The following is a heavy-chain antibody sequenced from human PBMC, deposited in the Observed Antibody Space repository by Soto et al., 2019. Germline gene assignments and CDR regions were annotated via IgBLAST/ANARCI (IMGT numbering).Heavy chain of an antibody. CDR3: ARHRCFAFDI. D-gene: IGHD3-16*01. J-gene: IGHJ3*02. CDR2: ISSSGSTI. Sequence: GGSLRLSCAASGFTFSSYEMNWVRQAPGKGLEWVSYISSSGSTIYYADSVKGRFTISRDNSKNTLYLQMNSLRAEDTAVYYCARHRCFAFDIWGQGTMVTVSS. V-gene: IGHV3-48*03. CDR1: GFTFSSYE.